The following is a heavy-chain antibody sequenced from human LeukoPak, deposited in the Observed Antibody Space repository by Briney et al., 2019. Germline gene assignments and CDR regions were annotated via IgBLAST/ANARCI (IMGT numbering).Heavy chain of an antibody. D-gene: IGHD6-6*01. CDR3: AREQYSSSSGYFDY. Sequence: TGGSLRLSCAASGFTFSSYWMSWVRQAPGKGLEWVANIKQDGSEKYYVDSVKGRFTISRDNAKNSLYLQMNSLRAEDTAVYYCAREQYSSSSGYFDYWGQGTLVTVSS. J-gene: IGHJ4*02. CDR1: GFTFSSYW. V-gene: IGHV3-7*01. CDR2: IKQDGSEK.